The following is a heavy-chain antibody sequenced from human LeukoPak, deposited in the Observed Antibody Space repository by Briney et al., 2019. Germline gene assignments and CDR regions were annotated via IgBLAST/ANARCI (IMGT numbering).Heavy chain of an antibody. D-gene: IGHD2-15*01. CDR2: ISYDGSNK. V-gene: IGHV3-30-3*01. J-gene: IGHJ4*02. Sequence: GGSLRLSCAASGFTFSSYAMHWVRQAPGKGLEWVAVISYDGSNKYYADSVKGRFTISRDNSKNTLYLQMNSLRAEDTAVYYCARGPGDEYCSGGSCYFRPRPSDYWGQGTLVTVSS. CDR1: GFTFSSYA. CDR3: ARGPGDEYCSGGSCYFRPRPSDY.